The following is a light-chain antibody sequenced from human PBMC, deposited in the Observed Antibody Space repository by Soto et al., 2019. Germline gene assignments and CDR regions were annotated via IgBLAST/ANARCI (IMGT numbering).Light chain of an antibody. Sequence: EIVFTQSPGTLSLSPGERVTLSCRASQSVTSRHLAWYQQKPGQAPRLLIFAASGRPPTIPSRFSGSGSGTDFTLTISRLEAEDFAVYFCQQYHTSPYTFGQGTKVDIK. V-gene: IGKV3-20*01. J-gene: IGKJ2*01. CDR1: QSVTSRH. CDR2: AAS. CDR3: QQYHTSPYT.